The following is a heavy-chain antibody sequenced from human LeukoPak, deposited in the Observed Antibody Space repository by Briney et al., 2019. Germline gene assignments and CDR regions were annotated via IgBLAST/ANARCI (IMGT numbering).Heavy chain of an antibody. Sequence: PSETLSLTCTVSGGSICSHYWSWIRQPPGKGLEWIGYIYYSGSTNYNPSLKSRVTISVDTSKNQSSLKLSSVTAADTAVYYCARDLLVITAPHDAFDIWGQGTMVTVSS. CDR1: GGSICSHY. CDR3: ARDLLVITAPHDAFDI. V-gene: IGHV4-59*11. J-gene: IGHJ3*02. CDR2: IYYSGST. D-gene: IGHD3-9*01.